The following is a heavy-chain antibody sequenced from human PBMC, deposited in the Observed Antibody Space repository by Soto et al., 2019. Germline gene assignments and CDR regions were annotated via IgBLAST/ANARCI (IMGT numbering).Heavy chain of an antibody. CDR2: ISVYNGNI. Sequence: QVQLLQSGAEVKKPGASVKVSCKASGYMFNTYGITWVRQAPGQGLEWMGWISVYNGNIDYAQKFEGRFTMTIDTSTSTAYMELKSLTSDDTAVYYCARTYGSGDYFLPFEYWGQGTPVSVSS. CDR1: GYMFNTYG. V-gene: IGHV1-18*01. CDR3: ARTYGSGDYFLPFEY. D-gene: IGHD3-10*01. J-gene: IGHJ4*02.